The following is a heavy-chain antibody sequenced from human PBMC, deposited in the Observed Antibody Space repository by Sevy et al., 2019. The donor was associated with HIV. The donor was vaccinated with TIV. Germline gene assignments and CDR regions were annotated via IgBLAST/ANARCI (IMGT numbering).Heavy chain of an antibody. CDR1: GFTFNNYA. J-gene: IGHJ6*02. Sequence: GGSLRLSCAASGFTFNNYAMSWVRQAPGKGLEWVSAISGGGGNTYYADSVKGRFTISRDNSKNTRYLQMNSLRAEDTAVYYCANGYNSYYYGMDVWGQGTTVTVSS. V-gene: IGHV3-23*01. CDR2: ISGGGGNT. D-gene: IGHD5-12*01. CDR3: ANGYNSYYYGMDV.